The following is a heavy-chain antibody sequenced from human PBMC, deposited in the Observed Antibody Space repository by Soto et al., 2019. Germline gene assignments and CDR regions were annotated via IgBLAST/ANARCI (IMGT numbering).Heavy chain of an antibody. CDR3: ARSIIGPRDFMYPFDF. D-gene: IGHD3-3*01. J-gene: IGHJ4*02. V-gene: IGHV4-39*01. CDR2: IYYDGNT. CDR1: GGSITTSSHY. Sequence: SETLSLTCTVSGGSITTSSHYWGWIRQSPGKGLECIGNIYYDGNTYYNPSLKSRVTISLDTSKNQIPLRLTSVTDADAAVYYCARSIIGPRDFMYPFDFWGQGTRVTVSS.